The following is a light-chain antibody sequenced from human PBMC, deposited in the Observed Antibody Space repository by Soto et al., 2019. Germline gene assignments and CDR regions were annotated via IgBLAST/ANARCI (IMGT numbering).Light chain of an antibody. Sequence: DIQMTQSPSSLSASVGDRVTITCQASQDISKFLNWYQLKPGKAPRLLIFDASSVETGVPSGFSGSGSGTHFTFTIDSLQAEDLATYYCQQYEDLPLTFGGGTTVEI. CDR3: QQYEDLPLT. CDR1: QDISKF. J-gene: IGKJ4*01. CDR2: DAS. V-gene: IGKV1-33*01.